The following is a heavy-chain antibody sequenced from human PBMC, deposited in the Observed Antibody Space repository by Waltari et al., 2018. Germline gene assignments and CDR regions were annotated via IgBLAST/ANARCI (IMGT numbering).Heavy chain of an antibody. V-gene: IGHV1-69-2*01. Sequence: EVQLVQSGAEVKKPGATVKISCKVSGDTFTDYYIHWVQQAPGKGPEWMGLFDPEDGETIHAEKFQDRVTLTADTSTATAYMELSSQRSEDTAVYYCGTYSSDYLSYYFMDVWGKGTTVTVSS. D-gene: IGHD3-22*01. CDR2: FDPEDGET. J-gene: IGHJ6*03. CDR1: GDTFTDYY. CDR3: GTYSSDYLSYYFMDV.